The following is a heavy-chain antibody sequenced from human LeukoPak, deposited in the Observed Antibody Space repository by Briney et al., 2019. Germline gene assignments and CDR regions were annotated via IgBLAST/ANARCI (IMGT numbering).Heavy chain of an antibody. CDR1: GFTFSSYE. J-gene: IGHJ4*02. CDR2: INWNGGRT. Sequence: GGSLRLSCAASGFTFSSYEMNWVRQAPGKGLEWVSGINWNGGRTGYADSVKGRFTISRDNAKNSLYLQMSSLRAEDTALYYCARDRFLRRPEPADYWGQGTLVTVSS. V-gene: IGHV3-20*04. CDR3: ARDRFLRRPEPADY. D-gene: IGHD1-14*01.